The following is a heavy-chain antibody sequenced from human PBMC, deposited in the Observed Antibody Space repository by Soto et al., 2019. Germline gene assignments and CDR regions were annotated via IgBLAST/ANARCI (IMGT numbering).Heavy chain of an antibody. J-gene: IGHJ5*02. D-gene: IGHD5-18*01. CDR1: GFTFSSYE. V-gene: IGHV3-30-3*01. CDR2: ISYDGSNK. CDR3: AREGAGDTAMVGGLFDP. Sequence: QVQLVESGGGVVQPGRSLRLSCAASGFTFSSYEMHWVRQAPGKGLEWVAVISYDGSNKDYADSVKGRFTISRDNSKNTLYLQMNSLRAEYTAVYYCAREGAGDTAMVGGLFDPWCQGTLVTVSS.